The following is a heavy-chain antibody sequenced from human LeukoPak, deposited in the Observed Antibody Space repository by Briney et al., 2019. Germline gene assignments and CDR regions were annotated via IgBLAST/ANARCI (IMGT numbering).Heavy chain of an antibody. CDR3: ARTVNTAFAYYYYYMDV. D-gene: IGHD5-18*01. Sequence: SETLSLTCTVSGGSISTYYWSWIRQPAGKGLEWIGYIYYSGSINYNPSLWSRVTISVDTSKNQFSLRLRSVTAADTAVYYCARTVNTAFAYYYYYMDVWGKGTTVTVSS. V-gene: IGHV4-59*01. CDR1: GGSISTYY. CDR2: IYYSGSI. J-gene: IGHJ6*03.